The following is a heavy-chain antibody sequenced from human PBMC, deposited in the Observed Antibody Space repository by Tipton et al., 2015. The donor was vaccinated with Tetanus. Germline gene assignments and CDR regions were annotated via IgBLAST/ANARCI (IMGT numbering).Heavy chain of an antibody. CDR2: IYFEGST. CDR1: GGSISNKKYY. Sequence: LRLSCTVSGGSISNKKYYWGWIRQPPGKGLEWIASIYFEGSTYYSPSLESRVTIAMDTSQNVFSLRLTSVTAADTAVYHCARVKVSVYGPQVDYSLDSWGQGTLVTVSS. D-gene: IGHD2/OR15-2a*01. CDR3: ARVKVSVYGPQVDYSLDS. V-gene: IGHV4-39*02. J-gene: IGHJ4*02.